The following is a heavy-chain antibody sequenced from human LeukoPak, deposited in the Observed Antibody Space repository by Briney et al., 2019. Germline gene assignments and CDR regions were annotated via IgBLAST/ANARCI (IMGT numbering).Heavy chain of an antibody. Sequence: SETLSLTCTVSGGSISSSSYYWGWLRQPPGKGLEWIGSIYYSGSTYYNPSLKSRVTISVDTSKNQFSLKLSSVTAADTAVYYCARFGIAAAGYYFDYWGQGTLVTVSS. CDR1: GGSISSSSYY. J-gene: IGHJ4*02. CDR2: IYYSGST. D-gene: IGHD6-13*01. V-gene: IGHV4-39*01. CDR3: ARFGIAAAGYYFDY.